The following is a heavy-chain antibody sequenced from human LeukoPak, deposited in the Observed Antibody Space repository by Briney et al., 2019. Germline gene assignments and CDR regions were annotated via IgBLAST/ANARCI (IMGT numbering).Heavy chain of an antibody. D-gene: IGHD2/OR15-2a*01. CDR1: GGSISSSSYY. Sequence: KPSETLSLTCTVSGGSISSSSYYWGWIRQPPGKGLDWIGSIYYSGSTYYNPSLKSRVTISVDTSKNQFSLKLSSVTAADTAVYYCARFLIGLGYFDYWGQGTLVTVSS. CDR2: IYYSGST. J-gene: IGHJ4*02. CDR3: ARFLIGLGYFDY. V-gene: IGHV4-39*01.